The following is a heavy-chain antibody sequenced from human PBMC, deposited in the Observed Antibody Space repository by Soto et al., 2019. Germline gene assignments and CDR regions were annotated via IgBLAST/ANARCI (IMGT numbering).Heavy chain of an antibody. Sequence: GGSLRLSCAASGFTFSSYWMSWVRQAPGKGLEWVANIKQDGSEKYYVDSVKGRFTISRDNAKNSLYLQMNSLRAEDTAVYYCAREPLGYCSSTSCPNAFGIWGQGTMVTVSS. CDR1: GFTFSSYW. V-gene: IGHV3-7*05. CDR3: AREPLGYCSSTSCPNAFGI. J-gene: IGHJ3*02. D-gene: IGHD2-2*01. CDR2: IKQDGSEK.